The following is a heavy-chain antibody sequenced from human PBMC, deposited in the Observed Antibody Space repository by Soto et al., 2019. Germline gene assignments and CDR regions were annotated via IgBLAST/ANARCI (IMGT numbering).Heavy chain of an antibody. CDR2: IYYSGST. CDR3: ARHSDIVATMFPY. CDR1: GGSISSSSYY. V-gene: IGHV4-39*01. D-gene: IGHD5-12*01. Sequence: SETLSLTCTVSGGSISSSSYYWGWIRQPPGKGLEWIGSIYYSGSTYYDPSLKSRVTISVDTSKNQFSLKLSSVTAADTAVYYCARHSDIVATMFPYWGQGTLVTVSS. J-gene: IGHJ4*02.